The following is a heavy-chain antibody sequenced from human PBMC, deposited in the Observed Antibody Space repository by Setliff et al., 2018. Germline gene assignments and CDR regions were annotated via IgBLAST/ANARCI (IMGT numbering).Heavy chain of an antibody. CDR1: GGSVSSGSYY. CDR3: AREYYYARSRNFDY. CDR2: IYYSGST. J-gene: IGHJ4*02. D-gene: IGHD3-22*01. Sequence: SSETLSLTCTVSGGSVSSGSYYWSWIRQPPGKGLEWIGYIYYSGSTNYNPSLKSRVSISVDTSKNQFSLRLTSVTAADTAVYYCAREYYYARSRNFDYWGQGTLVTVSS. V-gene: IGHV4-61*01.